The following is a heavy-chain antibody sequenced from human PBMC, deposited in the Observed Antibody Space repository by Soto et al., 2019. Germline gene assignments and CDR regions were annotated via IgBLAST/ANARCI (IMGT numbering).Heavy chain of an antibody. V-gene: IGHV2-5*02. CDR3: ARNIVVVVAATDWFDP. D-gene: IGHD2-15*01. CDR1: GFSLSTSGVG. Sequence: SGPTLVNPTQTLTLTCTFSGFSLSTSGVGVGWIRQPPGKALEWLALIYWDDDKRYSPSLKSRLTITKDTSKNQVVLTMTNMDPVDTATYYCARNIVVVVAATDWFDPWGQGTLVTAPQ. J-gene: IGHJ5*02. CDR2: IYWDDDK.